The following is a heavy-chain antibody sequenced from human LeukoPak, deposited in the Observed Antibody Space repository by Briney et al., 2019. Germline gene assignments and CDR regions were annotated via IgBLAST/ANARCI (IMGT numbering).Heavy chain of an antibody. CDR1: GFSFSIYG. CDR3: ARGHSNYGDYFDY. V-gene: IGHV3-23*01. J-gene: IGHJ4*02. Sequence: RPGGSLRLSCEASGFSFSIYGMSWVRQAPGKGLEWVSGISGSGGNTYYAEALTGRFTVSRDNSKNTLYLQMNSLRAEDTAVYYCARGHSNYGDYFDYWGQGTLVTVSS. D-gene: IGHD4-11*01. CDR2: ISGSGGNT.